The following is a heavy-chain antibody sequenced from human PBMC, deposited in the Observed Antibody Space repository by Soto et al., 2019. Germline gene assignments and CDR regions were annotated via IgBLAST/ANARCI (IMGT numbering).Heavy chain of an antibody. J-gene: IGHJ4*02. D-gene: IGHD5-12*01. V-gene: IGHV3-7*03. CDR1: GFTFSSYW. Sequence: RLSCAASGFTFSSYWMSWVRQAPGKGLEWVANIKQDGSEKYYVDSVKGRFTISRDNAKNSLYLQMNSLRAEDTAVYYCARNSPPSQPRFEWYRGYDYYHYFDYWGQGTLVTVSS. CDR2: IKQDGSEK. CDR3: ARNSPPSQPRFEWYRGYDYYHYFDY.